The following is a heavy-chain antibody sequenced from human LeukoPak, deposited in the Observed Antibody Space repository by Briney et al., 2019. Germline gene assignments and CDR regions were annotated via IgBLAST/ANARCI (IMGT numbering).Heavy chain of an antibody. D-gene: IGHD6-13*01. V-gene: IGHV5-51*01. CDR2: IYPGDSDT. Sequence: GESLKISCKGSGYSFTSYWIGWVRQMPGKGLEWMGIIYPGDSDTRSSPSFQGQVTISAEESISTSYLQWSSLKASDTAMYYCARLQDEQQRPRDYWGQGTLVTASS. CDR1: GYSFTSYW. J-gene: IGHJ4*02. CDR3: ARLQDEQQRPRDY.